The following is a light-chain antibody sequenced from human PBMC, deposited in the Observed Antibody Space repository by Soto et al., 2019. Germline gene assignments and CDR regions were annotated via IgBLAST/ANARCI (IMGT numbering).Light chain of an antibody. Sequence: DIEMTQSPSSLFAFVGARFTITCRASQTIRSYLNWIHQKPGKAPKLLIYAVSNLKSGVPSRFSGSGSGTDFTLTISSLQPEDFGTYYCQQNYNTPLTFGPGTNVDIK. J-gene: IGKJ3*01. CDR3: QQNYNTPLT. CDR1: QTIRSY. V-gene: IGKV1-39*01. CDR2: AVS.